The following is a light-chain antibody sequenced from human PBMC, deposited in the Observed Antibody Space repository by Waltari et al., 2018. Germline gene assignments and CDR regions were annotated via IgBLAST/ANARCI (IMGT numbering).Light chain of an antibody. V-gene: IGKV4-1*01. Sequence: DIVMTQSPDSLAVSLGERATIHYKYTQSVLYSSNNKNYLSWYQQKPGQPPKLLIYWAPTRESGVPDRFSGSGSGTDFPLTISSLQAEDVAVYYCQQYYSTPPVTFGQGTKVEIK. CDR1: QSVLYSSNNKNY. J-gene: IGKJ1*01. CDR3: QQYYSTPPVT. CDR2: WAP.